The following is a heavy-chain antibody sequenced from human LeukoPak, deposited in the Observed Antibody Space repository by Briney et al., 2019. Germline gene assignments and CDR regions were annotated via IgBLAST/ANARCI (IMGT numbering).Heavy chain of an antibody. J-gene: IGHJ4*02. D-gene: IGHD3-22*01. CDR2: ISGSGGST. Sequence: GGSLRLSCAASGFTFDDYAMSWVRQAPGKGLEWVSAISGSGGSTYYADSVKGRFTISRDNSKNTLYLQMNSLRAEDTAVYYCAKDGFYYDSSVGYWGQGTLVTVSS. CDR1: GFTFDDYA. CDR3: AKDGFYYDSSVGY. V-gene: IGHV3-23*01.